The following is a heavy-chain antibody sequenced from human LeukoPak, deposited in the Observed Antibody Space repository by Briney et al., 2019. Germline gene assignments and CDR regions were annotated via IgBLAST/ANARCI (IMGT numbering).Heavy chain of an antibody. CDR1: GFTFSSYA. J-gene: IGHJ4*02. V-gene: IGHV3-23*01. D-gene: IGHD6-19*01. CDR2: ISGSGGST. Sequence: GGSLRLSCAASGFTFSSYAMSWVRQAPGKGLEWVSAISGSGGSTYYADSVKGRFTISRDNSKNTLYLQMNSLRAEDTAAYYCAKVMRGIAVAGTSDYWGQGTLVTVSS. CDR3: AKVMRGIAVAGTSDY.